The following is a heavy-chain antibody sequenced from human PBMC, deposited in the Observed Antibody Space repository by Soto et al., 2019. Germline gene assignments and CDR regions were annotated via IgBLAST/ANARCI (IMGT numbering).Heavy chain of an antibody. J-gene: IGHJ4*02. Sequence: LRLSCAASGFTFRSYSMNWVRQAPGKGLEWVSSISSSSSYIYYADSVKGRFTISRDNAKNSLYLQMNSLRAEDTAVYYCARRRGYCSSTSCPPRDYWGQGTLVSVSS. CDR1: GFTFRSYS. CDR2: ISSSSSYI. V-gene: IGHV3-21*01. CDR3: ARRRGYCSSTSCPPRDY. D-gene: IGHD2-2*01.